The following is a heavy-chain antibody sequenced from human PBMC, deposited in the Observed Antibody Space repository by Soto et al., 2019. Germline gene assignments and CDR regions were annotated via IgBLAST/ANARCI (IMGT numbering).Heavy chain of an antibody. CDR3: AKDKYQLLYQRYNWFDP. V-gene: IGHV3-30*18. CDR1: GFTFSSYG. D-gene: IGHD2-2*02. Sequence: EGSLRLSCAASGFTFSSYGMHWVRQAPGKGLEWVAGISYDGSNKYYADYVKGRFTISRDNSKNTLYLQMNSLRAEDTAVYYCAKDKYQLLYQRYNWFDPWGQGTLVTVPQ. J-gene: IGHJ5*02. CDR2: ISYDGSNK.